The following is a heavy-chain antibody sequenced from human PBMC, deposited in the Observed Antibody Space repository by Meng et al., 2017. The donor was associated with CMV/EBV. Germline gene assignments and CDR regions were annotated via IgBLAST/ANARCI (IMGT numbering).Heavy chain of an antibody. CDR2: ISYDGSNK. Sequence: VPLVGPGGGVVQPGRSLRLSCSASGFTFSRYAMHWVRQAPGKGLEWVAVISYDGSNKYYADSVKGRFTISRDNSKNTLYLQMNSLRAEDTAVYYCARDLEDGAPPIPGYWGQGTLVTVSS. CDR1: GFTFSRYA. V-gene: IGHV3-30-3*01. D-gene: IGHD4-17*01. J-gene: IGHJ4*02. CDR3: ARDLEDGAPPIPGY.